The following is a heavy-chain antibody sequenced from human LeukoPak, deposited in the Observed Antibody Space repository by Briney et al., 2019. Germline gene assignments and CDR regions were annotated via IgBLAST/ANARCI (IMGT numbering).Heavy chain of an antibody. CDR2: IKQDGSEK. CDR3: ARARRGYSGGPYYFDY. CDR1: GFTFSSYW. V-gene: IGHV3-7*01. J-gene: IGHJ4*02. Sequence: GVSLRLSCAASGFTFSSYWMSWVRQAPGKGLEWVANIKQDGSEKYYVDSVKGRFTISRDNAKNSLYLQMNSLRAEDTAVYYCARARRGYSGGPYYFDYWGQGTLVTVSS. D-gene: IGHD5-12*01.